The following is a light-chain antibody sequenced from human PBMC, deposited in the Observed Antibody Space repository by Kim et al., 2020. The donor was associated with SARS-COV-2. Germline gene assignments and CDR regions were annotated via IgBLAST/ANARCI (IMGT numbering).Light chain of an antibody. Sequence: SYELTQPPSVSVSPGQTASITCSGDALPEKYASWYQQKPGQSPVLVIYKDSERPSGIPERFSGSSSGTTASLTISGAQAVDEADYYCQSADSSGTWVFG. CDR2: KDS. V-gene: IGLV3-25*03. CDR1: ALPEKY. J-gene: IGLJ3*02. CDR3: QSADSSGTWV.